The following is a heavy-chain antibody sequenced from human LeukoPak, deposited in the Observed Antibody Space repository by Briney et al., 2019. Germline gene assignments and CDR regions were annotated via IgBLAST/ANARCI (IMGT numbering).Heavy chain of an antibody. CDR2: ISAYSGNT. CDR1: GYTFTSYG. D-gene: IGHD3-10*01. J-gene: IGHJ6*03. CDR3: ARGIPLYYGSGRNYYYYMDV. V-gene: IGHV1-18*01. Sequence: ASVKVSCKASGYTFTSYGISWVRQAPGQGLEWMGWISAYSGNTNYAQKLQGRVTMTTDTSTSTAYMELRSLRSDDTAVYYCARGIPLYYGSGRNYYYYMDVWGKGTTVTISS.